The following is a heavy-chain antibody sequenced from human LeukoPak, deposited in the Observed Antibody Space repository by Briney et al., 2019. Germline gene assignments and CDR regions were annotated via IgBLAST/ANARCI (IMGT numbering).Heavy chain of an antibody. Sequence: SETLSLTCTVSGGSISSYYWSWIRQPPGKGLEWIGYIYYSGSANYNPSLKSRVTISVDTSKNQFSLKLSSVTAADMAVYYCARGSYSSWFDPWGQGTLVTVSS. D-gene: IGHD6-13*01. CDR1: GGSISSYY. CDR2: IYYSGSA. CDR3: ARGSYSSWFDP. J-gene: IGHJ5*02. V-gene: IGHV4-59*01.